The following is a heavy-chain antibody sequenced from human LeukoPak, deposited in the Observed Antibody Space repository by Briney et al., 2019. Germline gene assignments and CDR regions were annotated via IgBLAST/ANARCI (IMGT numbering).Heavy chain of an antibody. CDR3: ARPDSVDDY. Sequence: SETLSLTCAVYGGSFSGYYWSLIRQPPGKGLEWIGEINHSGSTNYNPSLKSRVTISVDTSKNQFSLKLSSVTAADTAVYYCARPDSVDDYWGQGTLVTVSS. D-gene: IGHD4-11*01. J-gene: IGHJ4*02. V-gene: IGHV4-34*01. CDR2: INHSGST. CDR1: GGSFSGYY.